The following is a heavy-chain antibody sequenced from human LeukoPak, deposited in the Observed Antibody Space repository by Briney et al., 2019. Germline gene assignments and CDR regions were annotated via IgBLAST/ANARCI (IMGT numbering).Heavy chain of an antibody. D-gene: IGHD3-10*01. CDR1: GFTFSTYA. J-gene: IGHJ4*02. CDR2: ITSTGGST. CDR3: ARETREAPGIDY. V-gene: IGHV3-64*02. Sequence: GGSLRLSCAASGFTFSTYAMHWVRQAPGKGLEYLSAITSTGGSTYYADSVKGRFTIPRDNSKDTLYLQMGSLRVEDMAVYYCARETREAPGIDYWGQGTLVTVSS.